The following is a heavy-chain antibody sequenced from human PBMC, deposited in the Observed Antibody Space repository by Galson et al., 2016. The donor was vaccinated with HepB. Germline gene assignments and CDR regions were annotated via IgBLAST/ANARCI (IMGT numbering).Heavy chain of an antibody. CDR3: ATHPQGGATFAS. CDR1: GGSFSSGPYY. Sequence: TLSLTCAVSGGSFSSGPYYWSWIRQPAGKGLEWIGHISTSGSTTYNPPLKSRVTISLDTSKNQCSLKLSSLTAAATAVYYCATHPQGGATFASWAQGTLVTVSS. D-gene: IGHD3-3*01. J-gene: IGHJ1*01. V-gene: IGHV4-61*09. CDR2: ISTSGST.